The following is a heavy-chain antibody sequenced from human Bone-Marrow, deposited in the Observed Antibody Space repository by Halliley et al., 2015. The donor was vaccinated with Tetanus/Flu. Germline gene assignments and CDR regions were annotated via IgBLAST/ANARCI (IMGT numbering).Heavy chain of an antibody. J-gene: IGHJ6*02. CDR2: MNPNSGNT. D-gene: IGHD3-22*01. V-gene: IGHV1-8*01. CDR3: ASRYYYYDSSGLYQNYYSMDV. CDR1: GYTFISYD. Sequence: QLVQSGAEVKKPGASVKVSCKASGYTFISYDINWVRQASGQGLEWMGWMNPNSGNTGYAQKFQGRVTMTRNNAINTVYMELSSLRSEDPAVFSWASRYYYYDSSGLYQNYYSMDVWGQGTTVTVSS.